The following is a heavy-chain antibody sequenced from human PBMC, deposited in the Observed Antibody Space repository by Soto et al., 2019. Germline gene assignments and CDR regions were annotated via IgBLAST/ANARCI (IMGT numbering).Heavy chain of an antibody. CDR1: GGSISSYY. D-gene: IGHD6-13*01. CDR3: ARGMYRSSWYQD. CDR2: IYYSGST. Sequence: SDTLSLTCTVSGGSISSYYWSWIRQPPGKGLEWIGYIYYSGSTNYNPSLKSRVTISVDTSKNQFSLKLSSVTAADTAVYYCARGMYRSSWYQDWGQGTLVTVSS. J-gene: IGHJ4*02. V-gene: IGHV4-59*01.